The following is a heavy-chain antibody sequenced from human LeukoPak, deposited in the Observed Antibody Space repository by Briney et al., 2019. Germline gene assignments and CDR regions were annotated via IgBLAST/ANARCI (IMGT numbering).Heavy chain of an antibody. Sequence: QPGGSLRLSCAASGFTFSSYEMNWVRQAPGKGLEWVSYISSGGDIMYYADSVKGRFTISRDNANNSLYLQMNSLRAEDTAVYYCARDRDSSSWSSRRVGDYFDYWGQGTLVTVSS. D-gene: IGHD6-13*01. V-gene: IGHV3-48*03. CDR1: GFTFSSYE. J-gene: IGHJ4*02. CDR3: ARDRDSSSWSSRRVGDYFDY. CDR2: ISSGGDIM.